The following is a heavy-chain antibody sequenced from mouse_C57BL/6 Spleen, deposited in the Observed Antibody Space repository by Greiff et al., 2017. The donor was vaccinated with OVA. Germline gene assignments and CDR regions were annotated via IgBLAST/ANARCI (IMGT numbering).Heavy chain of an antibody. CDR2: IYPGDGDT. J-gene: IGHJ3*01. Sequence: QVQLKESGAELVKPGASVKISCKASGYAFSSYWMNWVKQRPGKGLEWIGQIYPGDGDTNYNGKFKGKATLTADKSSSTAYMQLSSLTSEDSAVYFCALYYGNYPWFAYWGQGTLVTVSA. D-gene: IGHD2-1*01. CDR3: ALYYGNYPWFAY. V-gene: IGHV1-80*01. CDR1: GYAFSSYW.